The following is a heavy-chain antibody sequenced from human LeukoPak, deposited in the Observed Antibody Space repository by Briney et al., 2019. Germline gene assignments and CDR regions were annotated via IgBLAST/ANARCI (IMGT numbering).Heavy chain of an antibody. Sequence: ASVKVSCKASGGTFSSYAISWVRQAPGQGLEWMGRIIPILGIANYAQKFQGRVTTTADKSTSTAYMELSSLRSEDTAVYYCARGYCSSTSCADNDYWGQGTLVTVSS. J-gene: IGHJ4*02. CDR3: ARGYCSSTSCADNDY. D-gene: IGHD2-2*01. CDR2: IIPILGIA. V-gene: IGHV1-69*04. CDR1: GGTFSSYA.